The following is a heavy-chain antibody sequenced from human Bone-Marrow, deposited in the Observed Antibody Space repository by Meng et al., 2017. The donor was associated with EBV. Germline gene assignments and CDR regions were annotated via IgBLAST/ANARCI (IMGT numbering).Heavy chain of an antibody. CDR3: ASTSGNLIYSDY. Sequence: QVPLQGSGPGLVKPSETLSLTCTVSGATVNSGSYYWNWIRQPPGKGLEWIGYIYYNGNTNYNPSLKSRVTISVDTSKNQFSLKLSSVTAADTAVYYCASTSGNLIYSDYWGQGTLVTVSS. D-gene: IGHD1-26*01. CDR1: GATVNSGSYY. J-gene: IGHJ4*02. V-gene: IGHV4-61*01. CDR2: IYYNGNT.